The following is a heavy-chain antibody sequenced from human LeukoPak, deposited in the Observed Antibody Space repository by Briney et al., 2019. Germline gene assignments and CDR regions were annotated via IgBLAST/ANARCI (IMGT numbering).Heavy chain of an antibody. CDR3: ARDDGYSSGYGDY. Sequence: PGGSLRLSCAASGFTFSSYWMSWVRQAPGKGLEWVANIKQDGSEKYYVDSVKGRFTISRDNSKNTLYLQMGSLRAEDMAVYYCARDDGYSSGYGDYWGQGTLVTVSS. D-gene: IGHD6-19*01. J-gene: IGHJ4*02. V-gene: IGHV3-7*01. CDR2: IKQDGSEK. CDR1: GFTFSSYW.